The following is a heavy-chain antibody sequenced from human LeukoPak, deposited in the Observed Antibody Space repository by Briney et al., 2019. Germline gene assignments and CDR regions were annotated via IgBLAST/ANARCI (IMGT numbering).Heavy chain of an antibody. CDR3: ARDQMISAAGLDY. Sequence: GGALRLSCAASGFTFTSYGMHWVRQAPGKGLEWVAVISYDGSNKYFADSVRGRFTISRDNSKNTLFLQMNSLRAEDTAVYYCARDQMISAAGLDYWGQGTLVTVSS. D-gene: IGHD6-13*01. J-gene: IGHJ4*02. V-gene: IGHV3-30*03. CDR1: GFTFTSYG. CDR2: ISYDGSNK.